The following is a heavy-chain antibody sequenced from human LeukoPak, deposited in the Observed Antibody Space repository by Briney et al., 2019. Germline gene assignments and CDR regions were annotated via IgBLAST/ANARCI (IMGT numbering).Heavy chain of an antibody. Sequence: GGSLRLSCAASGLTFSSYEMNWVRQAPGKGLEWVSYISSSGSTIYYADSVKGRFTISRDNAKNSLYLQMNSLRAEDTAVYYCAREACSGGSCYSGYFDYWGQGTLVTVSS. V-gene: IGHV3-48*03. CDR1: GLTFSSYE. D-gene: IGHD2-15*01. CDR2: ISSSGSTI. J-gene: IGHJ4*02. CDR3: AREACSGGSCYSGYFDY.